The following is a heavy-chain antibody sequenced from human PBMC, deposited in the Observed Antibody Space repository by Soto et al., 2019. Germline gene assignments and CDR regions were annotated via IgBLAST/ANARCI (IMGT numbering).Heavy chain of an antibody. V-gene: IGHV3-11*01. D-gene: IGHD1-26*01. CDR2: ISSSGSTI. CDR1: GFTFSDYY. Sequence: GGSLRLSCAASGFTFSDYYMSWIRQAPGKGLEWVSYISSSGSTIYYADSVKGRFTISRDNAKNSLYLQMNSLRAEDTAVYYCARDGFAVGATTDYFDYWGQGTLVTVSS. J-gene: IGHJ4*02. CDR3: ARDGFAVGATTDYFDY.